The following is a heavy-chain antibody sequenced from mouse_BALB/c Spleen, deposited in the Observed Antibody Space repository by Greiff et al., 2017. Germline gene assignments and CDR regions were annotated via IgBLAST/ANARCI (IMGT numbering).Heavy chain of an antibody. V-gene: IGHV1S137*01. CDR3: ARQYGNYGGDFDY. CDR1: GYTFTDYA. D-gene: IGHD2-10*02. Sequence: QVQLQQSGAELVRPGVSVKISCKGSGYTFTDYAMHWVKQSHAKSLEWIGVISTYYGDASYNQKFKGKATMTVDKSSSTAYMELARLTSEDSAIYYCARQYGNYGGDFDYWGQGTTLTVSS. CDR2: ISTYYGDA. J-gene: IGHJ2*01.